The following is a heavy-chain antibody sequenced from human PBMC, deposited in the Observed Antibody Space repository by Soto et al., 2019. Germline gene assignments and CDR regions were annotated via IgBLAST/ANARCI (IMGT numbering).Heavy chain of an antibody. Sequence: SCKASGYTFTSYTMSWVRLTPGKGLEWVGFIRRIAYGGTTDYAASVKGRFTISRDDSRKIVYLQMSRLKIEDTAVYYCSRSLAIDFDSWGQGTLVTVSS. CDR1: GYTFTSYT. CDR3: SRSLAIDFDS. CDR2: IRRIAYGGTT. V-gene: IGHV3-49*02. J-gene: IGHJ4*02.